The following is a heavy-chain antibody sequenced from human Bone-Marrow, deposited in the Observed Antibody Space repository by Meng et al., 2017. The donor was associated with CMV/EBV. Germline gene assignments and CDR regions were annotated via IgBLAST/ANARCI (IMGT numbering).Heavy chain of an antibody. V-gene: IGHV4-59*01. J-gene: IGHJ6*02. Sequence: GSLRLSCTVSGGSISSYYWSWIRQPPGKGLEWIGYIYYSGSTNYNPSLKSRVTISVDTSKNQFSLKLSSVTAADTAVYYCARVGRRRATIFGVVIDPSYGMDVWGQGTTVTVSS. CDR2: IYYSGST. CDR3: ARVGRRRATIFGVVIDPSYGMDV. CDR1: GGSISSYY. D-gene: IGHD3-3*01.